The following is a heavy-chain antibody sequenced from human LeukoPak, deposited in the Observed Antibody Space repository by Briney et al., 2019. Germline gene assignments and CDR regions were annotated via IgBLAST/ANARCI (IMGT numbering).Heavy chain of an antibody. CDR1: GFTLTPYW. D-gene: IGHD2-21*01. J-gene: IGHJ3*02. V-gene: IGHV3-74*01. Sequence: GGSLRLSCEAAGFTLTPYWMHWVRQAPGKGLVWVARINSDGRDTGYADSVKGRLTISRDNAKNTVYLQMNSLRAEDTAVYYCVRDCCSRDAFDIWGQGTMVTVSS. CDR3: VRDCCSRDAFDI. CDR2: INSDGRDT.